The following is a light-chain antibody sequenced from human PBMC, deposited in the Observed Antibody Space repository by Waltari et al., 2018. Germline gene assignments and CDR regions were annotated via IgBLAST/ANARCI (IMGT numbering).Light chain of an antibody. Sequence: QSALTQPASVSGSPGQSITISCTGTSSDFSFSQHVSWYQQHPGRAPKLILYDVIKRPSGVSARFSGSKSADTASLTILGLQAEDEADYYCNSYATANSWVFGGGTKLTVL. V-gene: IGLV2-14*01. J-gene: IGLJ3*02. CDR1: SSDFSFSQH. CDR2: DVI. CDR3: NSYATANSWV.